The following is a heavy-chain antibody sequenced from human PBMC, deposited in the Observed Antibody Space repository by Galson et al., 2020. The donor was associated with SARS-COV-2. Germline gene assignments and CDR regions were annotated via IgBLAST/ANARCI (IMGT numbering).Heavy chain of an antibody. CDR1: GFSLSTSGVG. V-gene: IGHV2-5*02. CDR2: IYWDEDK. D-gene: IGHD4-17*01. Sequence: KMFGPTLVKPTQTLTLTCTFSGFSLSTSGVGVGWIRQPPGKALEWLPLIYWDEDKRYSPSLKSRRTITKDTSKNQVVLTMTNMDPVDTATYYCAHSLATVNPDYRGQGTLVTVSS. CDR3: AHSLATVNPDY. J-gene: IGHJ4*02.